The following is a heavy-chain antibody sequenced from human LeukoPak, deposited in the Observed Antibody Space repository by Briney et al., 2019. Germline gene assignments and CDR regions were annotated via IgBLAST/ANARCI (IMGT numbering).Heavy chain of an antibody. Sequence: ASVKVSCKASGYTFTGYYIHWVRQAPGQGLEWMGWINPNSGGTNYAQTFQGRVTMARDTSISTAYMELSRLRSDDTAVYYCARVGSGMDVWGQGTTVTVSS. D-gene: IGHD3-10*01. V-gene: IGHV1-2*02. CDR2: INPNSGGT. J-gene: IGHJ6*02. CDR1: GYTFTGYY. CDR3: ARVGSGMDV.